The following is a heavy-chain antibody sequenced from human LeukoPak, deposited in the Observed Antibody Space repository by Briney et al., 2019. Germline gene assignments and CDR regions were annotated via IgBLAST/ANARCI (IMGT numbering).Heavy chain of an antibody. Sequence: GASVKVSCKASGYTFTGYYMHWVRQAPGQGLEWMGWINPNSGGTNYAQTFQGRVTMTRDTSINTAYMELSRLRSDDTAVYYCARRGVRRITMVRGVHRWGHFDYWGQGTLVTVSS. CDR1: GYTFTGYY. V-gene: IGHV1-2*02. CDR3: ARRGVRRITMVRGVHRWGHFDY. CDR2: INPNSGGT. D-gene: IGHD3-10*01. J-gene: IGHJ4*02.